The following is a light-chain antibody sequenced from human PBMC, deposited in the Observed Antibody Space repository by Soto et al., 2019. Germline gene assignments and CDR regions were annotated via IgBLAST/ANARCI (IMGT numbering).Light chain of an antibody. CDR2: EVN. Sequence: QSVLTQPASVAGSPGQSITISCTGTSSDVGTYNLVSWYQQLPDKAPKLIIHEVNKRPSGVSTRFSGSKSGNTAYLTISGLQADDEADYNCYSYAGTSTYVFGTGTKVTVL. J-gene: IGLJ1*01. CDR1: SSDVGTYNL. CDR3: YSYAGTSTYV. V-gene: IGLV2-23*02.